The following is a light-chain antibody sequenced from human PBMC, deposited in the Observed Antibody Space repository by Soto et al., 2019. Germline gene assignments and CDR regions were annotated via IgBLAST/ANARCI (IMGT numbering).Light chain of an antibody. CDR1: QSVSSSY. V-gene: IGKV3-20*01. CDR3: QQYDTSPPT. J-gene: IGKJ1*01. Sequence: EIVLTQSPGTLSLSPGERATLSCRASQSVSSSYLAWYQQKPGQAPRLLIYAASSRATGIPDRFSGSGSGTDFTLTISRLEPEDFAVYSCQQYDTSPPTFGQGTKVDIK. CDR2: AAS.